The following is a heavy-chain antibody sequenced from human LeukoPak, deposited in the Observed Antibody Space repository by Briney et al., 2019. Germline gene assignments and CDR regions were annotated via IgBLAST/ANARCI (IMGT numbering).Heavy chain of an antibody. CDR2: INSDGSGT. CDR3: ARGRRFGELSHPTYYFDY. Sequence: GGSLRLSCAASGFTFSSYWMHWVRQAPGKGLVWVSRINSDGSGTTYADSVKGRFTISRDNAKNTLYLQMNSLRAEDTAVYYCARGRRFGELSHPTYYFDYWGQGTQVTVSS. CDR1: GFTFSSYW. J-gene: IGHJ4*02. V-gene: IGHV3-74*01. D-gene: IGHD3-10*01.